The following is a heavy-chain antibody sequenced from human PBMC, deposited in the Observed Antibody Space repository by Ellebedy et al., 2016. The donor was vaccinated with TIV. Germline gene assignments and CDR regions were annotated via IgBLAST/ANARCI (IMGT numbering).Heavy chain of an antibody. CDR1: GFTFSAYG. J-gene: IGHJ6*02. CDR2: ISYDGGNK. V-gene: IGHV3-30*03. CDR3: ATSRLGSWYSELYYYGMDV. D-gene: IGHD2-15*01. Sequence: PGGSLRLSCAASGFTFSAYGMHWVRQAPGRGLEWVAVISYDGGNKYYADSVKGRFTISRDNSMNTLYLQMNSLKTEDTSVYYCATSRLGSWYSELYYYGMDVWGQGTTVTVSS.